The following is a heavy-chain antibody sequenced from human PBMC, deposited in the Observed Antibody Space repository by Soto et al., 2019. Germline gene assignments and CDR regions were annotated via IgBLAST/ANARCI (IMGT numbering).Heavy chain of an antibody. CDR2: MNPNSGNT. CDR1: GYTFTGYD. V-gene: IGHV1-8*01. D-gene: IGHD4-17*01. J-gene: IGHJ4*02. Sequence: ASVKVSCKASGYTFTGYDINWVRQATGQGLEWMGWMNPNSGNTGYAQNFQGRVTMTRDNSITTAYMELTSLRDDDTAVYYCAKFVKLYGDYYYFDYWGQGTLVTVSS. CDR3: AKFVKLYGDYYYFDY.